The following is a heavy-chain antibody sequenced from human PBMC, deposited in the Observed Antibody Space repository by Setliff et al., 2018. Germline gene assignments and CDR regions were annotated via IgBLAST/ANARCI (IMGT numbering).Heavy chain of an antibody. D-gene: IGHD3-10*01. CDR1: GFSVSSNY. V-gene: IGHV3-66*01. CDR2: IYSGGSA. CDR3: ARWPGGAQSAHYLDY. J-gene: IGHJ4*02. Sequence: HPGGSLRLSCAASGFSVSSNYMNWVRQAPDKGLEWVSAIYSGGSAYYADSVKGRFTISRDNSKNTLYLQMNSLRAEDTAVYYCARWPGGAQSAHYLDYWGQGALVTVSS.